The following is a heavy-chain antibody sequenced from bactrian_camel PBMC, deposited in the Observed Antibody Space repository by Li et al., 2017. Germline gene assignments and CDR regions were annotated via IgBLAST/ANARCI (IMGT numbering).Heavy chain of an antibody. J-gene: IGHJ4*01. V-gene: IGHV3S53*01. Sequence: HVQLVESGGGSAQAGGSLRLSCVASGYTYNYRKCSMGWYRQAPGKERELVSSIMRDGTTYYADSVRGRFTFSIDNAKNTGTLQMASLKSEDTALYYCTARADYSYSIWGQGTQVTVS. CDR2: IMRDGTT. D-gene: IGHD2*01. CDR1: GYTYNYRKCS. CDR3: TARADYSYSI.